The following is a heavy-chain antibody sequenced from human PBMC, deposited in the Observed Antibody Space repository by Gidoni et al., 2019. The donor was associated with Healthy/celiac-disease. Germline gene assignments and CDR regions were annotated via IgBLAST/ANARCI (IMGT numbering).Heavy chain of an antibody. D-gene: IGHD6-19*01. Sequence: QVQLQESGPGLVKPSEPLSLTCTVSGGSISSYYWSWIRQPPGKGLEWIGYIYYSGSTNYNPSLKSRVTISVDTYKNQCSLKLSSVTAADTAVYYCARDSSGWYYFDYWGQGTLVTVSS. CDR3: ARDSSGWYYFDY. V-gene: IGHV4-59*01. CDR2: IYYSGST. J-gene: IGHJ4*02. CDR1: GGSISSYY.